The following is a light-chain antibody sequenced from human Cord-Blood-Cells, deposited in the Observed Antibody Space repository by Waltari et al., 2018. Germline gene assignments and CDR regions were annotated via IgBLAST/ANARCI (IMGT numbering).Light chain of an antibody. Sequence: SPGQSITISCTGTSSDVGSYNLVSWYQQHPGKAPKLMIYEGSKRPSGVSNRFSGSKSGNTASLTISGLQAEDEADYYCCSYAGSSTFVVFGGGTKLTVL. CDR2: EGS. V-gene: IGLV2-23*03. CDR3: CSYAGSSTFVV. CDR1: SSDVGSYNL. J-gene: IGLJ2*01.